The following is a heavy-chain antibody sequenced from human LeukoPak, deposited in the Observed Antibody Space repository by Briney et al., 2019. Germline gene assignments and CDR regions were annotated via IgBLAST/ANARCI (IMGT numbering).Heavy chain of an antibody. V-gene: IGHV1-8*02. J-gene: IGHJ5*02. CDR1: GYTFTGYY. D-gene: IGHD3-10*01. CDR3: ARSAKMYYYGSGRNWFDP. Sequence: GASVKVSCKASGYTFTGYYMHWVRQAPGQGLEWMGWINPNSGNTGYAQKFQGRVTMTRNTSISTAYMELSSLRSEDTAVYYCARSAKMYYYGSGRNWFDPWGQGTLDTVSS. CDR2: INPNSGNT.